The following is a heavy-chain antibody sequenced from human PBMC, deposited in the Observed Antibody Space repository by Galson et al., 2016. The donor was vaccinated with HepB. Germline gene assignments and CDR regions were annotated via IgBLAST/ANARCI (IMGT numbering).Heavy chain of an antibody. Sequence: SLRLSCAASGLSFRSYGMHWARQAPGKGLEWVAVISYDGTKRSYGDSVRGRFTISRDNSKNTLYLEMNSPRAEDTAVYYCAKDEYTIGWGPPWSDPWGQGTLVTVSS. CDR1: GLSFRSYG. V-gene: IGHV3-30*18. J-gene: IGHJ5*02. CDR3: AKDEYTIGWGPPWSDP. D-gene: IGHD3-10*01. CDR2: ISYDGTKR.